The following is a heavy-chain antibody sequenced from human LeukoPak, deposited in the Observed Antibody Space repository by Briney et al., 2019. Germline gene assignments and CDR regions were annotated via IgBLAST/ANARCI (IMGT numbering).Heavy chain of an antibody. V-gene: IGHV1-8*02. CDR3: ARVFGDYVAQHGFDY. Sequence: ASVKVSCKASGYTFTGYYMHWVRQAPGQGLEWMGWMNPNSGNTGYAQKFQGRVTMTRNTSISTAYMELSSLRSEDTAVYYCARVFGDYVAQHGFDYWGQGTLVTVSS. CDR2: MNPNSGNT. D-gene: IGHD4-17*01. J-gene: IGHJ4*02. CDR1: GYTFTGYY.